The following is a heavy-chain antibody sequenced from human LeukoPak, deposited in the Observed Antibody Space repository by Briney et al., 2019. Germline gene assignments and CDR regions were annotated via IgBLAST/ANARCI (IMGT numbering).Heavy chain of an antibody. J-gene: IGHJ4*02. V-gene: IGHV3-23*01. CDR3: STDPRLLIY. D-gene: IGHD2-8*01. Sequence: GGSLRLSCSASGFTFSSYAMNWVRQAPGKGLEWVSVISGTGGRTYYADSVKGRFTISRDNAKNSLYLQMNSLRPDDTALYYCSTDPRLLIYWGQGTLVTVSS. CDR1: GFTFSSYA. CDR2: ISGTGGRT.